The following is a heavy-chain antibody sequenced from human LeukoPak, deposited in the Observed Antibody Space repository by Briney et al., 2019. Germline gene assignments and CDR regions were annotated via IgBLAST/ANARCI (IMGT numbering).Heavy chain of an antibody. Sequence: ASVKVSCKASGGTFSSYAISWVRQAPGQGLEWMGRIIPIFGTANYAQKFQGRVTITTDESTSTAYMELSSLRSEDTAVYYCARGALITGRIAFDIWGQGTMVTVSS. CDR1: GGTFSSYA. V-gene: IGHV1-69*05. CDR2: IIPIFGTA. D-gene: IGHD1-20*01. J-gene: IGHJ3*02. CDR3: ARGALITGRIAFDI.